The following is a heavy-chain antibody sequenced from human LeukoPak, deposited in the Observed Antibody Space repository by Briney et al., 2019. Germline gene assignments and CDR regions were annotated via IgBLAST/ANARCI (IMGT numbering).Heavy chain of an antibody. D-gene: IGHD7-27*01. J-gene: IGHJ4*02. CDR2: IKPDGSEK. V-gene: IGHV3-7*05. CDR3: ARPTNWGSGDS. CDR1: GFTHNRYW. Sequence: GGSLRLSCAASGFTHNRYWMRWARKSPGEGLVWVGKIKPDGSEKYYVDSVKGRFSISRDNAKNSLYLQMNSLRAEDTAVYYCARPTNWGSGDSWGEGTLVTVSS.